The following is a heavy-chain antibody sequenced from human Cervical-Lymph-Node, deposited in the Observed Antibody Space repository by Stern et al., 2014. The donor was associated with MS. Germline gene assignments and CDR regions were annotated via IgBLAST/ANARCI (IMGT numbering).Heavy chain of an antibody. Sequence: QVQLVQSGAEVKKPGASVKVACKASGYTFSSYYIHWVRQAPGQGLEWMGIINPNRGAISEAQRFRGRLTMTRDTSTSTVYMELSGLRSEDTAVYYCARGDDSSGHYPGGFVGYWGQGTLVTVSS. CDR3: ARGDDSSGHYPGGFVGY. J-gene: IGHJ4*02. V-gene: IGHV1-46*01. CDR1: GYTFSSYY. CDR2: INPNRGAI. D-gene: IGHD3-22*01.